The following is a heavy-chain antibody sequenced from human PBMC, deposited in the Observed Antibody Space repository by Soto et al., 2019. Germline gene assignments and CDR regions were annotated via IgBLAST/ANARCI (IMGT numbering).Heavy chain of an antibody. CDR3: ASGGADDPYCSGGSCYCY. J-gene: IGHJ4*02. CDR2: INHSGST. V-gene: IGHV4-34*01. D-gene: IGHD2-15*01. CDR1: GGSFSGYY. Sequence: WETLSLTCAVYGGSFSGYYWSWIRQPPGKGLEWIGEINHSGSTNYNPSLKSRVTISVDTSKNQFSLKLSSVTAADTAVYYCASGGADDPYCSGGSCYCYWGQGTLVTVSS.